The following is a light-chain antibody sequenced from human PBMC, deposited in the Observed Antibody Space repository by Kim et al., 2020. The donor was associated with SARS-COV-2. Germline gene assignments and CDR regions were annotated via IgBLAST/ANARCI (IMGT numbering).Light chain of an antibody. CDR1: QGISSY. J-gene: IGKJ4*01. Sequence: IQLTQSPSSLSASVGDRVTITCRASQGISSYLAWYQQKPGKAPKLLIYDASTLQSGVPSRFGGSGSGTDFTLTISSLRPEDSATYYCQQFKTYPLTFGGGTKVEIK. CDR3: QQFKTYPLT. CDR2: DAS. V-gene: IGKV1-9*01.